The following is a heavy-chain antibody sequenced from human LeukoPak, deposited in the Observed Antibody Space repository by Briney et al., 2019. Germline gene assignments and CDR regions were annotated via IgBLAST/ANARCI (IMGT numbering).Heavy chain of an antibody. V-gene: IGHV4-4*07. Sequence: SETLSLTCTVSGGSISSYYWSWIRQPAGKGLEWIGRIYTSGSTNYNPSLKSRVTMSVDTSKNQFSLKLSSVTAADTAVYYCARGGMSIAAAGGRDYFDYWGQGTLVTVSS. J-gene: IGHJ4*02. CDR2: IYTSGST. D-gene: IGHD6-13*01. CDR1: GGSISSYY. CDR3: ARGGMSIAAAGGRDYFDY.